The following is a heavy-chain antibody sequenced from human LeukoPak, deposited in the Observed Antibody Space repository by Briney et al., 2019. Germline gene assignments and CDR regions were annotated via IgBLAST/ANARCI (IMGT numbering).Heavy chain of an antibody. D-gene: IGHD3-3*01. Sequence: SGGSLRLSCAASGFTFSSYAMSWVRQAPGKGLEWVSAISGSGGSTYYADSVKGRFTISRDNSKNTLYLQMNSLRAEDTAVYYCARKYFGVVIISYFDYRGQGTLVTVSS. V-gene: IGHV3-23*01. CDR2: ISGSGGST. J-gene: IGHJ4*02. CDR1: GFTFSSYA. CDR3: ARKYFGVVIISYFDY.